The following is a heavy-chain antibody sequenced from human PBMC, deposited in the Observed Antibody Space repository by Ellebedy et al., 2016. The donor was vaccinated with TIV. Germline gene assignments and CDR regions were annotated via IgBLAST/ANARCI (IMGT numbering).Heavy chain of an antibody. CDR2: IYPGDSDT. V-gene: IGHV5-51*01. J-gene: IGHJ3*01. CDR1: GYSFSTYW. CDR3: ARLHRDYGDFLDAFDF. Sequence: GESLKISCKASGYSFSTYWIGWVRQMPGKGLEWMGLIYPGDSDTRNSPSFEGHVTIPADESISTAYLHWSSLKASDTAIYYCARLHRDYGDFLDAFDFWGQGTRVTVSS. D-gene: IGHD4-17*01.